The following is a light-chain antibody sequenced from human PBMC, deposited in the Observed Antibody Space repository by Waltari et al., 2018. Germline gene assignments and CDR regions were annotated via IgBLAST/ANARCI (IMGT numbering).Light chain of an antibody. CDR3: QSYDSSTNWV. V-gene: IGLV6-57*04. CDR2: EDS. CDR1: SGSIASNF. J-gene: IGLJ3*02. Sequence: NFVLPQPHSVSESRGKTVTISCTRSSGSIASNFVQWYQQRPGSAPTPGIYEDSHRPSGVPDRFSGSFDSSSNSAYLTISGLKTEDEADYFCQSYDSSTNWVFGGGTKLTVL.